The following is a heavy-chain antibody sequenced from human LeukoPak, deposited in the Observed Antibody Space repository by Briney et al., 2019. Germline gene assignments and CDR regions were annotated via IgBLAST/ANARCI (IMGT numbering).Heavy chain of an antibody. CDR2: ISYDGTNK. CDR3: ARDSGSYYAFDY. D-gene: IGHD1-26*01. Sequence: GGSLRLSCPASGFTFSTYGMHWVREAPRKGLEWVAVISYDGTNKYYTDSVKGRFTISRDNSKNTLYLQMNSLRAEDTAVYYCARDSGSYYAFDYWGQGTLVTVSS. V-gene: IGHV3-33*05. CDR1: GFTFSTYG. J-gene: IGHJ4*02.